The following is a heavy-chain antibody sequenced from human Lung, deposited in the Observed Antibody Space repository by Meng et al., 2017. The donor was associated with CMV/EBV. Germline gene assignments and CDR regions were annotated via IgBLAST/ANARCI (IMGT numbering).Heavy chain of an antibody. CDR2: INPNSGAT. CDR3: ASGMFCTDGVCYPIR. CDR1: GYSFIGYY. V-gene: IGHV1-2*02. D-gene: IGHD2-8*01. J-gene: IGHJ4*02. Sequence: ASVXVSXKTSGYSFIGYYMHWVRQAPGQGLEWMAWINPNSGATSYAQKFQGRVTVTRDTSMSTAYMELSRLRSDDTAVYYCASGMFCTDGVCYPIRWGQRTLVTVSS.